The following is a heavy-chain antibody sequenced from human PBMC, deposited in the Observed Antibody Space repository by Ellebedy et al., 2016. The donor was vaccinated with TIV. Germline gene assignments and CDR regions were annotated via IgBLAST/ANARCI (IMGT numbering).Heavy chain of an antibody. Sequence: GESLKISCAASGFTFDDYTMHWVRQAPGKGLEWVSLISWDGGSTYYADSVKGRFTISRDNSKNSLYLQMNSLRAEDTAVYYCARLKSSIAAAGNFRDYWGQGTLVTVSS. CDR2: ISWDGGST. CDR3: ARLKSSIAAAGNFRDY. CDR1: GFTFDDYT. J-gene: IGHJ4*02. V-gene: IGHV3-43*01. D-gene: IGHD6-13*01.